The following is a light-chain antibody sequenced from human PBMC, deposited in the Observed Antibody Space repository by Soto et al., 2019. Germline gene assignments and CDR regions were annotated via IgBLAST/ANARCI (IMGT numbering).Light chain of an antibody. Sequence: QSALTQPASVSGSPGQSITISCTGASSDVGSYDLVSWYQQHPGEAPKVMIYEGSKRPSGVSDRFSGSKSGNTASLTISGLRAEDEADDYCCSDAHNAVMFGGGTKLTVL. CDR3: CSDAHNAVM. CDR1: SSDVGSYDL. CDR2: EGS. V-gene: IGLV2-23*01. J-gene: IGLJ3*02.